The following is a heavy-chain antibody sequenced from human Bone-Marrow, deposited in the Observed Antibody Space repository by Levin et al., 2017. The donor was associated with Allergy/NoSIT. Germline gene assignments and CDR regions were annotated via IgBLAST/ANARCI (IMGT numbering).Heavy chain of an antibody. D-gene: IGHD2-15*01. J-gene: IGHJ4*02. Sequence: SETLSLTCAVYGGSFSGYYWSWIRQPPGKGLEWIGEINHSGSTNYNPSLKSRVTISVDTSKNQFSLKLSSVTAADTAVYYCARVAHSPHYFDYWGQGTLVTVSS. V-gene: IGHV4-34*01. CDR1: GGSFSGYY. CDR3: ARVAHSPHYFDY. CDR2: INHSGST.